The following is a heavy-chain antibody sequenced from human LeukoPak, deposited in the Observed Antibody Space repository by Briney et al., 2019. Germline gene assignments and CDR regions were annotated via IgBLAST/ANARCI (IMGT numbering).Heavy chain of an antibody. CDR3: ARDIGYYDSSGYFWYFDL. CDR2: IYYGGST. D-gene: IGHD3-22*01. CDR1: GGSISSYY. Sequence: SETLSLTCTVSGGSISSYYWSWIRQPPGKGLEWLGYIYYGGSTNYNPSLKSRVTISVDTSKNQFSLKLSSVTAADTAVYYCARDIGYYDSSGYFWYFDLWGRGTLVTVSS. J-gene: IGHJ2*01. V-gene: IGHV4-59*01.